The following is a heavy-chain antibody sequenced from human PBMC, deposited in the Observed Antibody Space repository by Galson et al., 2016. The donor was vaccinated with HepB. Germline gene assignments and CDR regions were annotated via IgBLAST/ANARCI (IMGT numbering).Heavy chain of an antibody. CDR3: ARVRATYDSSGYWFDY. CDR1: GFTFTSYG. D-gene: IGHD3-22*01. Sequence: SLRLSCAASGFTFTSYGMHWVRQAPGKGLEWVAVIYYDGRNKYYADSVKGRFTISRDNSKNTLYLQMNSLRAEDTAVYYCARVRATYDSSGYWFDYWGQGTLVTVSS. J-gene: IGHJ4*02. V-gene: IGHV3-33*01. CDR2: IYYDGRNK.